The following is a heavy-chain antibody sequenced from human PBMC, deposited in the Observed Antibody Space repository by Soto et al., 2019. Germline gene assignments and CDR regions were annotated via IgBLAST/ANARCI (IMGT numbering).Heavy chain of an antibody. CDR1: GGTFSTYT. CDR2: IFPLFGLP. Sequence: QVQLVQSGAEVERPGSSVKVSCKASGGTFSTYTISWVRQAPGQGLEWLGRIFPLFGLPNHAQKFQDRVTITADKSTDTAYLEMNSLRPEDTAVYYCAFDVQTGVVYFDNWGQGTLVTVSS. D-gene: IGHD2-21*01. J-gene: IGHJ4*02. V-gene: IGHV1-69*02. CDR3: AFDVQTGVVYFDN.